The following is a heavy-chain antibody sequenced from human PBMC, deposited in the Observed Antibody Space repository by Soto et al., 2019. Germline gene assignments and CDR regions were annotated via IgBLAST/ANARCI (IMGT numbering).Heavy chain of an antibody. CDR2: INAYNGNT. Sequence: QVQLVQSGAEVKKPGASVKVSCKASGYTFTSYGISWVRQAPGQGLEWMGWINAYNGNTNYAQKLQGRVTMTTDTSTNRGYMELRSLRFDDADVYYGARGGGNGLIDYWGHGTLVTVYS. J-gene: IGHJ4*01. D-gene: IGHD2-15*01. CDR3: ARGGGNGLIDY. V-gene: IGHV1-18*01. CDR1: GYTFTSYG.